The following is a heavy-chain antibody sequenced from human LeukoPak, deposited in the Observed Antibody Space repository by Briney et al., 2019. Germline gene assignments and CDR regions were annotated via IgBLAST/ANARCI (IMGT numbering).Heavy chain of an antibody. J-gene: IGHJ5*02. CDR3: AKDRESSGWYIGFWFDP. CDR1: GFTFSSYA. CDR2: IGGSGGST. Sequence: GGSLRLSCAASGFTFSSYAMSWVRQAPGKGLEWVSAIGGSGGSTYYADSVKGRFTISRDNSKNTLYLQMNSLRAEDTAVYYCAKDRESSGWYIGFWFDPWGQGTLVTVSS. V-gene: IGHV3-23*01. D-gene: IGHD6-19*01.